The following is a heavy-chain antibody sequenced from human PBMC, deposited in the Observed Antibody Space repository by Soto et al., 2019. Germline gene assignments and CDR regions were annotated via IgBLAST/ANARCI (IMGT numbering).Heavy chain of an antibody. D-gene: IGHD2-21*02. CDR1: GYTFTSYY. CDR2: INPSGGST. CDR3: AVLAYCGGDCYNFDY. Sequence: XSVKVSCEAAGYTFTSYYMHWVRQAPVQGLEWMGIINPSGGSTSYSQKFQGRVTMTRDTSTSTVYMELSSLRSEDTAVYYCAVLAYCGGDCYNFDYWGQGTLVTVSS. J-gene: IGHJ4*02. V-gene: IGHV1-46*01.